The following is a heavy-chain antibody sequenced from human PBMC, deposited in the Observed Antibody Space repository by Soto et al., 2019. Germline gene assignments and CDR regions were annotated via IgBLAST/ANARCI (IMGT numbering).Heavy chain of an antibody. V-gene: IGHV3-23*01. Sequence: GGSLRLSCTASGFTFSNYAMSWVRQAPGKGLEWVSAITRTDSTYYADSVKGRFTISRDNSRNTLYLQMNSLGAEDAALYYCAKALLGEVGATDYWGQGTLVTVSS. J-gene: IGHJ4*02. CDR3: AKALLGEVGATDY. CDR1: GFTFSNYA. D-gene: IGHD1-26*01. CDR2: ITRTDST.